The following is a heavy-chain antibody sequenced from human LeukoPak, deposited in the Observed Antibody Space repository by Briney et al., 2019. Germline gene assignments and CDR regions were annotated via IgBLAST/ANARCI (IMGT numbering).Heavy chain of an antibody. CDR3: ARVKKTSRFQYGMDA. CDR2: IYYSGST. V-gene: IGHV4-59*01. D-gene: IGHD3-3*01. Sequence: SETLSLTCTVSGGSISSYYWSWIRQPPGKGLEWLGYIYYSGSTNYNPSLKSRVTISVDTSKNQFSLKLSSVTAADTAVYYCARVKKTSRFQYGMDAWGQGTTVTVSS. CDR1: GGSISSYY. J-gene: IGHJ6*01.